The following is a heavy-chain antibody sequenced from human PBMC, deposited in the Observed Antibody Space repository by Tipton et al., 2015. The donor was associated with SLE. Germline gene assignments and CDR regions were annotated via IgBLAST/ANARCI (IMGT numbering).Heavy chain of an antibody. CDR3: ARAPPVQH. J-gene: IGHJ1*01. Sequence: LRLSCAVYGGSFSGYYWSWIRQPPGKGLEWIGEINHSGSTNYNPSLKSRVTISVDTSKNQFSLKLSSVTAADTAVYYCARAPPVQHWGQGTLVTVSS. CDR1: GGSFSGYY. V-gene: IGHV4-34*01. CDR2: INHSGST.